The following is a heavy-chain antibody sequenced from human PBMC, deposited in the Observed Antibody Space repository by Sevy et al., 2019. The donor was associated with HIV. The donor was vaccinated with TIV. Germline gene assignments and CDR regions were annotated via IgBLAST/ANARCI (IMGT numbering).Heavy chain of an antibody. J-gene: IGHJ5*02. Sequence: GGSLRLSCAASGFTFSYYRMSWVRQAPGKGLEWVANIKGDGSEIYYGDSVKGRFTISRDNAKNSLFPEMNSLRAEDTAEYYCARDPGGRDWFDPWGQGTLVTVSS. D-gene: IGHD2-15*01. V-gene: IGHV3-7*03. CDR3: ARDPGGRDWFDP. CDR1: GFTFSYYR. CDR2: IKGDGSEI.